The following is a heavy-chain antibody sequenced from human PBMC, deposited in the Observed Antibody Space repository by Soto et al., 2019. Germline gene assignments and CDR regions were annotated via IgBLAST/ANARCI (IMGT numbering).Heavy chain of an antibody. CDR1: GFTFSTYD. D-gene: IGHD6-25*01. J-gene: IGHJ3*01. Sequence: EVLLVESGGGLVQPGGSLRLSCTTSGFTFSTYDMHWVRQVTGKGLEWVSGIVVAGDTYFPDSVKGRFTISRENXKNSXXXXXXXXRVEDTAVYYCARRGIDTMSGFDALDVWGLGTKVTVSS. CDR3: ARRGIDTMSGFDALDV. CDR2: IVVAGDT. V-gene: IGHV3-13*01.